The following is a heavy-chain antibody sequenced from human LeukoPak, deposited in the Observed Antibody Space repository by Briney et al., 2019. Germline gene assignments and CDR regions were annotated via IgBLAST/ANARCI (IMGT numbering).Heavy chain of an antibody. CDR2: TWYDGSNK. Sequence: GRSLRLSCAASGFTFSSYGMHWVRQAPGKGLEWVAVTWYDGSNKYYADSVKGRFTISRDNSKNTLYLQMNSLRAEGTAVYYCARNLRPITMVRGVIIPVFDPWGQGTLVTVSS. J-gene: IGHJ5*02. V-gene: IGHV3-33*01. CDR3: ARNLRPITMVRGVIIPVFDP. CDR1: GFTFSSYG. D-gene: IGHD3-10*01.